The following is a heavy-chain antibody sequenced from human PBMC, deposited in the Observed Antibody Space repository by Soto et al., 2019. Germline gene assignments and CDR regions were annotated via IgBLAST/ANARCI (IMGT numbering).Heavy chain of an antibody. Sequence: QVQLQESGPGLVKPSETLSLTCTVSGGSISSYYWSWIRQPPGKGLEWIGCIYYSGSTNYNPSLKSRVTISVDTSKNQFSLKLSSVTAADTAVYYCARGYCSSTSCYGATLFDYWGQGTLVTVSS. D-gene: IGHD2-2*01. CDR1: GGSISSYY. J-gene: IGHJ4*02. CDR3: ARGYCSSTSCYGATLFDY. CDR2: IYYSGST. V-gene: IGHV4-59*01.